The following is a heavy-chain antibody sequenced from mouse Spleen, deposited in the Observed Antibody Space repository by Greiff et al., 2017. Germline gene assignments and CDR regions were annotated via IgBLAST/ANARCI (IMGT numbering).Heavy chain of an antibody. CDR1: GDSITSGY. CDR2: ISYSGST. D-gene: IGHD1-1*01. Sequence: EVKLQESGPSLVKPSQTLSLTCSVTGDSITSGYWNWIRKFPGNKLEYMGYISYSGSTYYNPSLKSRISITRDTSKNQYYLQLNSVTTEDTATYYCASITTVVARDWYFDVWGAGTTVTVSS. V-gene: IGHV3-8*02. CDR3: ASITTVVARDWYFDV. J-gene: IGHJ1*01.